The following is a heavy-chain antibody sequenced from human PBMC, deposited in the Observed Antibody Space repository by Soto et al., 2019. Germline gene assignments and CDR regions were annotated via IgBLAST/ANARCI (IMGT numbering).Heavy chain of an antibody. CDR2: IHYSGST. V-gene: IGHV4-39*01. Sequence: PSETLYLTCTVSGGSISSSSYYWAWIRQPPGKGLEWIGSIHYSGSTYYNPSLKSRVTISVDTSQNPFSLKLSSVTAADPAVYYRARHESGFYWSQGTLVTASS. J-gene: IGHJ4*02. D-gene: IGHD1-1*01. CDR3: ARHESGFY. CDR1: GGSISSSSYY.